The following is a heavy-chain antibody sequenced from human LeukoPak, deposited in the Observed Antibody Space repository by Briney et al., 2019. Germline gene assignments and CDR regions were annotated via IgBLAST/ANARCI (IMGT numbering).Heavy chain of an antibody. Sequence: GGSLRLSCAASGFTFSSYGMSWVRQAPGKGLDWVSAISGSGGLTYYADSVKGRFTISRDNSKNTLYLQMNSLRAEDTAVYYCAKEFEDPYYFDYWGQGTLVTVSS. CDR2: ISGSGGLT. J-gene: IGHJ4*02. CDR3: AKEFEDPYYFDY. V-gene: IGHV3-23*01. CDR1: GFTFSSYG.